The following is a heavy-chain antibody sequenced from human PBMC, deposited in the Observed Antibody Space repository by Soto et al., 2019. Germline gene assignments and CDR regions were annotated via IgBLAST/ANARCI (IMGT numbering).Heavy chain of an antibody. CDR3: ARVQFGSGYRYAGDC. Sequence: QVQLVQSGAEVKKPGASVKISCKASGYTFTNYYVHWVRQAPGQGLEWMGIINPSDSSATYAQKFRGRVTMTRDTSTSTVYMELSSLESEDTALYYWARVQFGSGYRYAGDCWGQGTLVIVSS. J-gene: IGHJ4*02. V-gene: IGHV1-46*01. CDR1: GYTFTNYY. CDR2: INPSDSSA. D-gene: IGHD5-18*01.